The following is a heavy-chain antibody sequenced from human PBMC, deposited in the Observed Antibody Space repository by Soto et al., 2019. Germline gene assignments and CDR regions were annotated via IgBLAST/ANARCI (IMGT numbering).Heavy chain of an antibody. D-gene: IGHD4-17*01. J-gene: IGHJ6*02. Sequence: EVPLVESGGGLVKPGGSLRLSCAASGFTFSSYSMNWVRQAPGKGLEWVSSISSSSSYIYYADSVKGRFTISRDNAKNSLYLQMNSLRAEDTAVYYCARDMTAGDYGDYGYYYYGMDVWGQGTTVTVSS. V-gene: IGHV3-21*01. CDR1: GFTFSSYS. CDR3: ARDMTAGDYGDYGYYYYGMDV. CDR2: ISSSSSYI.